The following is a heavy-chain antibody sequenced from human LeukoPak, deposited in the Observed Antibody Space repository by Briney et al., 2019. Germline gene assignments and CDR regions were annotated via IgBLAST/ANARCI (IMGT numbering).Heavy chain of an antibody. D-gene: IGHD6-13*01. CDR3: AKGQQQLVPDY. J-gene: IGHJ4*02. V-gene: IGHV3-30*18. CDR2: ISYDGSNK. Sequence: GGSLRLSCAVSGFTFSSYGMHWVRQAPGKGLEWVAVISYDGSNKYYADSVKGRFTISRDNSKNTLYLQMNSLRAEDTAVYFCAKGQQQLVPDYWGQGTLVTVSS. CDR1: GFTFSSYG.